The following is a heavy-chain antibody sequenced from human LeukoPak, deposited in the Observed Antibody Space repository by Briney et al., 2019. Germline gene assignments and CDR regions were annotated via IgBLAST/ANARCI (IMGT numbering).Heavy chain of an antibody. CDR1: GYTFTSYG. CDR2: ISAYNGNT. V-gene: IGHV1-18*01. CDR3: ARGIPMVRGVPFVDY. Sequence: GASVKVSCKXSGYTFTSYGISWVRQAPGQGLELMGWISAYNGNTNYAQKLQGRVTMTTDTSTSTAYMELRSLGSDDTAVYYCARGIPMVRGVPFVDYWGQGTLVTVSS. J-gene: IGHJ4*02. D-gene: IGHD3-10*01.